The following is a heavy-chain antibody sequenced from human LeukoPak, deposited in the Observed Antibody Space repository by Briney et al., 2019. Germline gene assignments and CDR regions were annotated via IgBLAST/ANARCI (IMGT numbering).Heavy chain of an antibody. V-gene: IGHV1-46*01. D-gene: IGHD1-26*01. CDR2: INPSEGST. CDR3: ARDNSVGDNAWWFDP. J-gene: IGHJ5*02. Sequence: ASVKVSCKASGDTFSIHHMHWVRQAPGQGLEWMGIINPSEGSTSFAQKFQGRVTMTRDMSTSTDYMELSSLRSEDTAIYYCARDNSVGDNAWWFDPWGQGTLVTVSS. CDR1: GDTFSIHH.